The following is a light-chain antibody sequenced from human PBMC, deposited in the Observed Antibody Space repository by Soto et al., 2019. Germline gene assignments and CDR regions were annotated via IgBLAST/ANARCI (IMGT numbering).Light chain of an antibody. J-gene: IGKJ3*01. CDR2: GAS. V-gene: IGKV3-15*01. CDR1: QSVSSD. Sequence: EIVMTQSPATLSVSPGDRATLSCRASQSVSSDLAWFQQKPGQAPRLLIYGASTRATGFPARFSGSGSGTEFTLTISSLQSEDFAVYYCQQYNNWPPVFGPGTKVAIK. CDR3: QQYNNWPPV.